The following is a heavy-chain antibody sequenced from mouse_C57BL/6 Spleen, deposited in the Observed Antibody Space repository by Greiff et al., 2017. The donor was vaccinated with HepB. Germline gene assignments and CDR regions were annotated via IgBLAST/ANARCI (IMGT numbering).Heavy chain of an antibody. CDR3: TDSNYDAY. D-gene: IGHD2-5*01. J-gene: IGHJ3*01. CDR1: GFTFSNYW. Sequence: EVQLMESGGGLVQPGGSMKLSCVASGFTFSNYWMNWVRQSPEKGLEWVAQIRLKSDNYATHYAESVKGRFTISRDDSKSSVYLQMNNLRAEDTGIYYCTDSNYDAYWGQGTLVTVSA. CDR2: IRLKSDNYAT. V-gene: IGHV6-3*01.